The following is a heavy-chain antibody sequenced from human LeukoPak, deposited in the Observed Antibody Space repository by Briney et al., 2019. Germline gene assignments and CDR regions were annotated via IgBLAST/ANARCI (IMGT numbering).Heavy chain of an antibody. J-gene: IGHJ6*02. CDR2: ISYDGSNK. CDR1: GFTFSSYA. Sequence: PGGSLRLSCAASGFTFSSYAMHWVRQAPGKGLEWVAVISYDGSNKYYADSVKGRFTISRDNSKNTLYLQMNSLRAEDTAVYFCARDLRLSSYYYGMDVWGQGTTVTVSS. V-gene: IGHV3-30-3*01. CDR3: ARDLRLSSYYYGMDV.